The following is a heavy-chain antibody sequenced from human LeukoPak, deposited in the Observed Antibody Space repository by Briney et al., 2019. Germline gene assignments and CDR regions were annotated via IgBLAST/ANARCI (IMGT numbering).Heavy chain of an antibody. Sequence: GSLRLSCAASGFSFSDYYMSWIRQPPGKGLEWIGEINHSGSTNYNPSLKSRVTISVDTSKNQFSLKLSSVTAADTAVYYCASGSVVVAATGNWFDPWGQGTLVTVSS. D-gene: IGHD2-15*01. CDR1: GFSFSDYY. V-gene: IGHV4-34*08. CDR2: INHSGST. J-gene: IGHJ5*02. CDR3: ASGSVVVAATGNWFDP.